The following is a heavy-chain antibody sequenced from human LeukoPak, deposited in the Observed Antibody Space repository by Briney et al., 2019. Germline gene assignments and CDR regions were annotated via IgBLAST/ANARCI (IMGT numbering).Heavy chain of an antibody. CDR1: GGSISSYY. CDR2: IYYSGST. V-gene: IGHV4-59*01. D-gene: IGHD5-18*01. CDR3: ARESRYSYGRRFDY. J-gene: IGHJ4*02. Sequence: SETLSVTCTVSGGSISSYYWSWIRQPPGKGLVCIGYIYYSGSTNNNPSHKSRVTISVDTSKNQFSLKLSSVTAADTAVYYCARESRYSYGRRFDYWGQGNLVTVSS.